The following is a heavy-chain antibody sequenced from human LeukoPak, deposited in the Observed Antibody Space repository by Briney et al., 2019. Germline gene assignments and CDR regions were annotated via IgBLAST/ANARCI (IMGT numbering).Heavy chain of an antibody. V-gene: IGHV3-74*01. CDR3: ATVSEF. CDR1: GFTFTNYW. CDR2: INNDGTGT. J-gene: IGHJ4*02. Sequence: AGSLRLSCAASGFTFTNYWMHWVRQVPGKGLVWVAGINNDGTGTFYAYSVQGRFTISRDNATNTVYLQMNALRPEDKALYHCATVSEFWGQGTLVTVSS.